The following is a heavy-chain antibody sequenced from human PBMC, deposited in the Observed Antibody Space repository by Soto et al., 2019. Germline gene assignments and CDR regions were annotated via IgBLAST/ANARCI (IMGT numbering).Heavy chain of an antibody. CDR3: ARALGYDIMTGYFDY. D-gene: IGHD3-9*01. V-gene: IGHV3-33*01. CDR1: GLTLNRFG. J-gene: IGHJ4*02. Sequence: QVQLVESGGGVVQPGKSLTLSCAESGLTLNRFGMHWVRQAPGKGLEWVAMIWHDGTNRYYGESVKGRFTISRDSSKKTMYLQMNSLRAEDTAVYYCARALGYDIMTGYFDYWGQGTLVTVSS. CDR2: IWHDGTNR.